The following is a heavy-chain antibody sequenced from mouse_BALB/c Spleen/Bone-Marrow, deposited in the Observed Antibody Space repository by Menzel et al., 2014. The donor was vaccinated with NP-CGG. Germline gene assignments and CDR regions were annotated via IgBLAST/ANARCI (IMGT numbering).Heavy chain of an antibody. Sequence: SGAELARPGASVKLSCKASGYTFTRYWMQWVKQRPGQGLEWIGAIYPGDGDTRYTQKFKSKATLTVDTSSSTAYMQLSSLTSEDSAVYYCTTYYYGSPFDYWGQGTTRTASS. CDR2: IYPGDGDT. CDR1: GYTFTRYW. D-gene: IGHD1-1*01. V-gene: IGHV1-87*01. J-gene: IGHJ2*01. CDR3: TTYYYGSPFDY.